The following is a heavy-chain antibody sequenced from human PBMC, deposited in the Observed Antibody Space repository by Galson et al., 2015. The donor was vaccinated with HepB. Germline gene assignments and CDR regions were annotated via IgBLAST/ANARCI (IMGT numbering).Heavy chain of an antibody. Sequence: SVKVSCKASGYTFTSYYMHWVRQAPGQGLEWMGIINPSGGSTSYAQKLQGRVTMTRDTSTSTVYMELSSLRSEDTAVYYCARDREASCGGDCYFGGDAFDIWGQGTMVTVSS. D-gene: IGHD2-21*02. CDR1: GYTFTSYY. CDR2: INPSGGST. CDR3: ARDREASCGGDCYFGGDAFDI. J-gene: IGHJ3*02. V-gene: IGHV1-46*04.